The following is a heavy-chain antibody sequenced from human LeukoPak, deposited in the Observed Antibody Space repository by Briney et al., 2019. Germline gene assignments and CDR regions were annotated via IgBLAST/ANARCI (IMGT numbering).Heavy chain of an antibody. J-gene: IGHJ4*02. CDR2: VYYSGST. D-gene: IGHD7-27*01. Sequence: PSETLSLTCTVSGGFITAYYWSWTRQPPGKGLEWIGYVYYSGSTEYNPSLRSRVTISLDMSKHQFSLNLTSVTAADTAVYYCASNTGTVFDYWGQGALVTVSS. CDR1: GGFITAYY. CDR3: ASNTGTVFDY. V-gene: IGHV4-59*01.